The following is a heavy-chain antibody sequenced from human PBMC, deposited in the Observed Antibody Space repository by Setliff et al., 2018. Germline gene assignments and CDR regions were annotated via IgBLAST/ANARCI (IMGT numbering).Heavy chain of an antibody. V-gene: IGHV5-51*01. CDR3: ARAPYDSSGYIYYFDY. CDR1: GYSFTSYW. D-gene: IGHD3-22*01. CDR2: IYPGDSDT. Sequence: GESLKISCKGSGYSFTSYWIGWVRQMPGKGLEWMGIIYPGDSDTRYSPSFQGQVTISADKSISTAYLQWSSLKASDTAMYYCARAPYDSSGYIYYFDYWGQGTLVTVSS. J-gene: IGHJ4*02.